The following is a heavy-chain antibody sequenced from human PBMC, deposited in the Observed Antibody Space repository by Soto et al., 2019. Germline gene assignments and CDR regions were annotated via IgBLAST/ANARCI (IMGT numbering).Heavy chain of an antibody. CDR1: GGSISSYY. V-gene: IGHV4-59*08. D-gene: IGHD3-10*01. CDR2: IYYSGST. CDR3: ARHGYGSGSYNYGMDV. J-gene: IGHJ6*02. Sequence: QVQLQESGPGLVKPSETLSLTCTVSGGSISSYYWSWIRQPPGKGLEWIGYIYYSGSTNYNPSLKRRVTILVDTSKNQLSLKLRSVTAADTAVYYCARHGYGSGSYNYGMDVWGQGTTVTVSS.